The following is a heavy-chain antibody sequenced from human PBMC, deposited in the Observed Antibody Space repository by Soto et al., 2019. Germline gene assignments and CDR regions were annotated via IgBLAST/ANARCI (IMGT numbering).Heavy chain of an antibody. CDR1: SWSFSGYY. CDR3: ARAPKVSGSSQTRPDF. V-gene: IGHV4-34*01. CDR2: ISQSGNT. D-gene: IGHD6-6*01. Sequence: XETLSLTCSIDSWSFSGYYWSWIRQPPGKGLEWIGEISQSGNTNYSPSLKSRVSISIDTSKKQFSLNLASVSAADTAVYYCARAPKVSGSSQTRPDFWGQGTLVTVSS. J-gene: IGHJ4*02.